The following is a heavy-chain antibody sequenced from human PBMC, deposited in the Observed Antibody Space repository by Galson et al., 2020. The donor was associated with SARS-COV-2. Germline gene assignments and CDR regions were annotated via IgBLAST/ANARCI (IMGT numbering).Heavy chain of an antibody. V-gene: IGHV3-74*01. CDR2: VNSDGSSR. CDR1: GFTFSSYW. CDR3: AKEYYYGSTGPLDAFDI. D-gene: IGHD3-22*01. Sequence: GGSLRLSCAASGFTFSSYWMHWVRQAPGKGLAWVSRVNSDGSSRSYAESVKGRFSISRDNAKNTLYLQMNSLRAEDTAVYYCAKEYYYGSTGPLDAFDIWGQGTMVTVSS. J-gene: IGHJ3*02.